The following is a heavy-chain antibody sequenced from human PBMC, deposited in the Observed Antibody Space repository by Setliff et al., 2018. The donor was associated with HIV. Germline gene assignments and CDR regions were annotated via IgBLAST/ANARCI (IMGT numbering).Heavy chain of an antibody. V-gene: IGHV4-39*07. CDR1: SSSSYY. D-gene: IGHD6-19*01. CDR2: IYYSGST. J-gene: IGHJ6*02. CDR3: ARDLYSSGWYGLYYYGMDV. Sequence: SSSSYYWGWIRQPPGKGLEWIGSIYYSGSTYYNPSLKSRVTISVDTSKNQFSLKLSSVTAADTAVYYCARDLYSSGWYGLYYYGMDVWGQGTTVTVSS.